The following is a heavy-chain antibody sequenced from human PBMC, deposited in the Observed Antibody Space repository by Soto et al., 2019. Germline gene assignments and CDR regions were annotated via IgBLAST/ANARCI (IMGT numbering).Heavy chain of an antibody. V-gene: IGHV1-8*01. CDR2: INPNSGNT. CDR1: GYTFTSYD. D-gene: IGHD6-13*01. J-gene: IGHJ5*02. CDR3: AIDRSAAGTGLFDP. Sequence: QVQLVQSGAEVKKPGASVKVSCKASGYTFTSYDIKWVQQATGQGLEWMGWINPNSGNTGYAQKFQGRVTMTRNSSISTAYMELSSLRSEDTAVYYCAIDRSAAGTGLFDPWGQGTLVTVSS.